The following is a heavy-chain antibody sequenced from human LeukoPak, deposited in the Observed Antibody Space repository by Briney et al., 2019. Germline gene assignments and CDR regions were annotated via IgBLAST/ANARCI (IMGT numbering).Heavy chain of an antibody. CDR1: GFTFRNYW. V-gene: IGHV3-74*01. D-gene: IGHD1-1*01. CDR2: ISRDGATT. CDR3: VRLLDIDY. Sequence: PGGSLRLSCAASGFTFRNYWMHWVRHAPGKGLVWVSRISRDGATTHYAGSVKGRFTISRDNAKNMVYLQMDSLSAEDTAVYYCVRLLDIDYWGQGTLVTVSS. J-gene: IGHJ4*02.